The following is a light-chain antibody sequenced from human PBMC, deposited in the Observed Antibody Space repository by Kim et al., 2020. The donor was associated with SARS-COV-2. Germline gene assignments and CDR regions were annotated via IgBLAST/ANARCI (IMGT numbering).Light chain of an antibody. J-gene: IGLJ2*01. CDR1: KLGNKY. Sequence: SYELTQPPSVSVSPGQTASISCSGNKLGNKYACWYQQKPGQSPVLVIYQDNRRGSGIPERFSGSNSGNTATLTISGTQTMDEADYYCLTWDSHTAIFGGGPQLTVL. V-gene: IGLV3-1*01. CDR3: LTWDSHTAI. CDR2: QDN.